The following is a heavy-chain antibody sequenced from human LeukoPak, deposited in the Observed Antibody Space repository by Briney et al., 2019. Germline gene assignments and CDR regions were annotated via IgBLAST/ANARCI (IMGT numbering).Heavy chain of an antibody. V-gene: IGHV4-59*01. J-gene: IGHJ4*02. CDR2: IYYSGST. CDR3: ASSSGWYYFDY. Sequence: PSETLSLTCTVSGGSISSYYWSWIRQPPGKGLERIGYIYYSGSTNYNPSLKSRVTISVDTSKNQFSLKLSSVTAADTAVYYCASSSGWYYFDYWGQGTLVTVSS. CDR1: GGSISSYY. D-gene: IGHD6-19*01.